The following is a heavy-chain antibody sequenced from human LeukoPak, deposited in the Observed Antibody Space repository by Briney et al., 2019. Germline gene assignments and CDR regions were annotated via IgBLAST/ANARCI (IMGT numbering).Heavy chain of an antibody. CDR3: ARNRPRYDILTGYYKPDWYFDL. CDR1: GGSFSGYY. CDR2: INHSGST. Sequence: SETLSLTCAVYGGSFSGYYWSWIRQPPGKGLEWIGEINHSGSTNYNPSLKSRVTISVDTSKNQCSLKLSSVTAADTAVYYCARNRPRYDILTGYYKPDWYFDLWGRGTLVTVSS. V-gene: IGHV4-34*01. J-gene: IGHJ2*01. D-gene: IGHD3-9*01.